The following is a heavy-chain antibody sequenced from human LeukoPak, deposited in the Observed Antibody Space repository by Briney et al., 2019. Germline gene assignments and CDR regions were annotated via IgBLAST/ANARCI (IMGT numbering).Heavy chain of an antibody. J-gene: IGHJ3*02. Sequence: SETLSLTCAVSGYSISSGYYWGWIRQPPGQGVEWIGSIYHSGSTYYNPSLKSRVTISVDTSKNQFSLKLSSVTAADTAVYYCARHPLYYYDSSGYPNAFDIWGQGTMVTVSS. V-gene: IGHV4-38-2*01. CDR1: GYSISSGYY. CDR2: IYHSGST. D-gene: IGHD3-22*01. CDR3: ARHPLYYYDSSGYPNAFDI.